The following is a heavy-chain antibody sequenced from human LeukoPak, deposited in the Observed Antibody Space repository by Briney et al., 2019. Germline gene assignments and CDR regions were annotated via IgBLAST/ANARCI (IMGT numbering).Heavy chain of an antibody. D-gene: IGHD1-7*01. J-gene: IGHJ4*02. CDR1: GFTYSHYG. CDR3: VRDSGWNYNY. CDR2: ITSDSRGI. V-gene: IGHV3-21*01. Sequence: GGSLRLSCVASGFTYSHYGMNWVRQAPGKGLEWVSGITSDSRGIYYADSVKGRFTIYRDNSKNSLYLQMNSLRAEDTGVFYCVRDSGWNYNYWGQGTLVTVSS.